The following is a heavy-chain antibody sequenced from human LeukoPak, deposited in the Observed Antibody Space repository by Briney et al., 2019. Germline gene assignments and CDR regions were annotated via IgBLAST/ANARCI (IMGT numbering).Heavy chain of an antibody. CDR1: GFTFSSYW. CDR3: ARDVGGSSSGFVDY. V-gene: IGHV3-7*01. Sequence: PGGSLRLSCAASGFTFSSYWMSWVRQAPGKGLEWVANIKQDGSEKYYVDSVKGRFTISRDNAKNSLYLQMNSLRAEDTAVYYCARDVGGSSSGFVDYWGQGTLVTVSS. D-gene: IGHD6-6*01. CDR2: IKQDGSEK. J-gene: IGHJ4*02.